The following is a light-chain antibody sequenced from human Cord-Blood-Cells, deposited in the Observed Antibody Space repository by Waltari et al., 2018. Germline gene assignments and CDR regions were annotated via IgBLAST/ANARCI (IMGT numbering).Light chain of an antibody. CDR1: RSDVRSYNL. CDR2: EGS. J-gene: IGLJ2*01. V-gene: IGLV2-23*01. Sequence: QSALTQPASVSGSPGQSITISCTGTRSDVRSYNLCSSYQQHPGKAPKLMIYEGSKRPSGVSNRFSGSKSGNTASLTISGLQAEDEADYYCCSYAGSSTYVVFGGGTKLTVL. CDR3: CSYAGSSTYVV.